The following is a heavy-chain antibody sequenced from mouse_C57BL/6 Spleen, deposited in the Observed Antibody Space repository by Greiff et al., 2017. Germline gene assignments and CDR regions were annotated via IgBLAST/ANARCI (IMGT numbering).Heavy chain of an antibody. D-gene: IGHD2-14*01. J-gene: IGHJ2*01. V-gene: IGHV1-15*01. CDR3: TREGTGFDY. CDR1: GYTFTDYE. Sequence: VQLVESGAELVRPGASVTLSCKASGYTFTDYEMHWVKQTPVHGLEWIGAIDPETGGTAYNQKFKGKAILTADKSSSTAYMELRSLTSEDSAVYYCTREGTGFDYWGQGTTLTVSS. CDR2: IDPETGGT.